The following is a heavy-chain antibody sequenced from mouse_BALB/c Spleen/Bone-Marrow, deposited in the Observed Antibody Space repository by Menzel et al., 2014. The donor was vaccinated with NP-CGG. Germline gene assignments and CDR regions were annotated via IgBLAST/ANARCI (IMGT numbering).Heavy chain of an antibody. CDR1: GYTFTNFV. D-gene: IGHD2-4*01. V-gene: IGHV1-14*01. CDR2: VNPYNDGT. CDR3: ARTMIYFYAMDY. J-gene: IGHJ4*01. Sequence: VQLQQPGPELVKPGASVRVSCKASGYTFTNFVIYWVKPRPGQGLEWIGYVNPYNDGTKYNEKFKGKATLTSDKSSTTAYMELSSLTSEDSAVYYCARTMIYFYAMDYWGQGTSVTVSS.